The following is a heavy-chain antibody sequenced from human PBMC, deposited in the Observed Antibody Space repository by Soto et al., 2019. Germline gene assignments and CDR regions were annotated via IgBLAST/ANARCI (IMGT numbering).Heavy chain of an antibody. CDR2: IYYSGST. CDR3: ARHLRGVPKTYYYDSSGYYYGDY. Sequence: PSETLSLTCTVSGGSISSSSYYWGRIRQPPGKGLEWIGSIYYSGSTYYNPSLKSRVTISVDTSKNQFSLKLSSVTAADTAVYYCARHLRGVPKTYYYDSSGYYYGDYWGQGTLVTVSS. V-gene: IGHV4-39*01. CDR1: GGSISSSSYY. D-gene: IGHD3-22*01. J-gene: IGHJ4*02.